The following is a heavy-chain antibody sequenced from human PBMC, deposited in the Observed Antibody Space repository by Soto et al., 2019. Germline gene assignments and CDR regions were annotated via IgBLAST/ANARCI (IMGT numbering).Heavy chain of an antibody. CDR3: ARAISGYVT. V-gene: IGHV1-3*01. CDR2: INAGNGDT. CDR1: GINYNTYA. D-gene: IGHD5-12*01. Sequence: QVQLVQSGAEMKKPWAAVKLSCKTSGINYNTYAIHWLRQAPGQGLEWMGWINAGNGDTRYSPNFQGRVNLTRDTSASTVDMDLDSLKSEDTGVYYCARAISGYVTWGQGTLVTVSS. J-gene: IGHJ4*02.